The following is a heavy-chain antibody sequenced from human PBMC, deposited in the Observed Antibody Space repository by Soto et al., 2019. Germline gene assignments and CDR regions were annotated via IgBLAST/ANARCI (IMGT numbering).Heavy chain of an antibody. CDR3: ASGHYDTSDYYPFFVY. D-gene: IGHD3-22*01. CDR1: GGTFSTYA. Sequence: QLVQSGAEVKKPGSSVKVSCKASGGTFSTYAINWVRQAPGQGLEWMGGIIPIFGTANYAQKFQGRVTITADKSTSTAYMELSSLRSDDTAVYYCASGHYDTSDYYPFFVYWGQGTLVTVSS. CDR2: IIPIFGTA. J-gene: IGHJ4*02. V-gene: IGHV1-69*14.